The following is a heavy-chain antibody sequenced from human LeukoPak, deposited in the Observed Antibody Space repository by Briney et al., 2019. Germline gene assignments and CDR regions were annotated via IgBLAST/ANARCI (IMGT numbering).Heavy chain of an antibody. Sequence: TGGSLRLSCAASGFTFSSYAMHWVRQAPGKGLEYVSGISFNGGSTYHANSVKGRFTISRDNSKNTLYLQMGSLRAEDMAVYYCARTDRLQAFDIWGQGTMVTVSS. CDR1: GFTFSSYA. V-gene: IGHV3-64*01. CDR3: ARTDRLQAFDI. CDR2: ISFNGGST. J-gene: IGHJ3*02.